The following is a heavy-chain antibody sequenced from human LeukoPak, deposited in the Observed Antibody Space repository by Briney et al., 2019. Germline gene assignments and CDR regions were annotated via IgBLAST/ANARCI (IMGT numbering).Heavy chain of an antibody. J-gene: IGHJ4*02. Sequence: GGSLRLSCAASGFTFSSYWMHWVRHAPGKGLVWVSRINSDGSSTSYADSVKGRFTISRDNAKNTLYLQMNSLRAEDTAVYYCANTYYYDSSGYYYDYWGQGTLVTVSS. CDR2: INSDGSST. CDR3: ANTYYYDSSGYYYDY. CDR1: GFTFSSYW. D-gene: IGHD3-22*01. V-gene: IGHV3-74*01.